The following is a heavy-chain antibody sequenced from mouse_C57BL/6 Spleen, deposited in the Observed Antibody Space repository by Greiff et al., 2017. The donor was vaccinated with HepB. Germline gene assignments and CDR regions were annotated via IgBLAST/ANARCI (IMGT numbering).Heavy chain of an antibody. CDR1: GYSFTSYY. D-gene: IGHD1-1*01. CDR3: ARCYGSSYEYFDV. CDR2: IYPGSGNT. V-gene: IGHV1-66*01. J-gene: IGHJ1*03. Sequence: QVQLQQSGPELVKPGASVKISCKASGYSFTSYYIHWVKQRPGQGLEWIGWIYPGSGNTKYNEKFKGKATLTAGTSSSTAYMQLSSLTSEDSAVYYCARCYGSSYEYFDVWGTGTTVTVSS.